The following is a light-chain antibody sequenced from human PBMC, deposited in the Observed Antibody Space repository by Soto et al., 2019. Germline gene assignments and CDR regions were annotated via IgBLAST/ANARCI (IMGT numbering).Light chain of an antibody. CDR1: KNDIGVYDF. CDR2: EVV. J-gene: IGLJ1*01. V-gene: IGLV2-8*01. Sequence: QSVLTQPPSASGSPGQSVTISCTGTKNDIGVYDFVSWYQHHPGKAPRLIIYEVVQRPSGVPDRFSGSKSGNTASLTVSELQAADEADYFCKSYAGSNTYVFGSGTKV. CDR3: KSYAGSNTYV.